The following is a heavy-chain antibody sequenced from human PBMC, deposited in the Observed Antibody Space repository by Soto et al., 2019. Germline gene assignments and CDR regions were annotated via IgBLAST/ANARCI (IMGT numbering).Heavy chain of an antibody. J-gene: IGHJ6*03. Sequence: SETLSLTCTVSGGSISSYYWSWIRQPPGKGLEWIGYIYYSGSTNYNPSLKSRVTISVDTSKNQFSLKLSSVTAADTAVYYCARLEYSTAAGTYYYYYMDVWGKGTTVTVSS. D-gene: IGHD6-13*01. CDR1: GGSISSYY. CDR3: ARLEYSTAAGTYYYYYMDV. CDR2: IYYSGST. V-gene: IGHV4-59*08.